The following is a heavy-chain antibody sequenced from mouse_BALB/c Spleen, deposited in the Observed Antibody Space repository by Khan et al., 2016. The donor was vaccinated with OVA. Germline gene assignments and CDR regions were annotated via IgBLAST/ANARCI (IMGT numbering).Heavy chain of an antibody. CDR3: TSWSCWFSY. CDR1: GYTFTSNW. J-gene: IGHJ3*01. V-gene: IGHV1S22*01. CDR2: IYPGSGST. Sequence: LQQSGSELVRPGASVKLSCKASGYTFTSNWMHWVKQRPGQGLEWIGDIYPGSGSTNYDEKFKSKATLTVDTSSCTAYMQLSSLTSEASAVYYCTSWSCWFSYWGQGTLITVSA.